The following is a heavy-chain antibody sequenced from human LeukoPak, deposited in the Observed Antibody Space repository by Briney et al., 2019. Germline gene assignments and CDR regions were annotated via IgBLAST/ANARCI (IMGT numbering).Heavy chain of an antibody. V-gene: IGHV1-2*04. D-gene: IGHD6-13*01. CDR3: ARHTIDSSSWSQSGQFDY. CDR1: GYTFTGYY. J-gene: IGHJ4*02. Sequence: ASVKVACKASGYTFTGYYMHWVRQAPGQWLEWMGWINPNSGGTNYAQKFQGWVTMTRDTSISTAYMELSRLRSDDTAVYYCARHTIDSSSWSQSGQFDYWGQGTLVTVSS. CDR2: INPNSGGT.